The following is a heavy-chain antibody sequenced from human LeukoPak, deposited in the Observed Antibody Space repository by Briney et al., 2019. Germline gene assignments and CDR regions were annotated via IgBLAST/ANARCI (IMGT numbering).Heavy chain of an antibody. CDR3: ASLVAVVADYYFDY. Sequence: SQTLSLTCTVSGGSISSGGYYWSWIRQHPGKGLEWIGYMYYSGSTYYNPSLKSRVTISVDTSKNQFSLKLTSVTAADTAVYYCASLVAVVADYYFDYWGQGTLVTVSS. D-gene: IGHD2-15*01. J-gene: IGHJ4*02. CDR2: MYYSGST. V-gene: IGHV4-31*03. CDR1: GGSISSGGYY.